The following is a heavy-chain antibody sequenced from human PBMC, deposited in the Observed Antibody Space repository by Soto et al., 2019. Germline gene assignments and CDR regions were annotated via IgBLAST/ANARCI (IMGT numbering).Heavy chain of an antibody. D-gene: IGHD3-9*01. CDR1: GFTFSSYN. CDR3: ARRQEYYDLFPGYYMRYFDL. V-gene: IGHV3-21*01. CDR2: ISSSSSYR. J-gene: IGHJ2*01. Sequence: EVQLVESGGGLVKPGGSLRLSCAASGFTFSSYNMNWVRQAPGKGLEWVSSISSSSSYRDYADSVKGRFTIPRDNPNNSLHLQMNSLRPYDTALYYCARRQEYYDLFPGYYMRYFDLWGRGTLVTVSS.